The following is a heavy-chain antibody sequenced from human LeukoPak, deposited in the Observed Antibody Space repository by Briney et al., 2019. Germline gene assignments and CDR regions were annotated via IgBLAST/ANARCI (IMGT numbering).Heavy chain of an antibody. Sequence: SQTLSLTCTVSGGSISSGSYYWSWIRQPAGKGLEWIGRIYTSGSTNYNPSLKSRVTISVDTSKNQFSLELSSVTAADTAVYYCARARSGPSYYYYMDVWGKGTTVIVSS. D-gene: IGHD2-15*01. CDR1: GGSISSGSYY. V-gene: IGHV4-61*02. J-gene: IGHJ6*03. CDR2: IYTSGST. CDR3: ARARSGPSYYYYMDV.